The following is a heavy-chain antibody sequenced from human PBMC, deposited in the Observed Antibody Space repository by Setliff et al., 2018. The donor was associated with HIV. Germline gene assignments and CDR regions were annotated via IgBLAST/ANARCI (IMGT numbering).Heavy chain of an antibody. V-gene: IGHV3-33*01. CDR2: IWYDGSYK. J-gene: IGHJ6*03. Sequence: PGGSLRLSCAVSGFTFTSYGMHWVRQAPGKGLEWVAVIWYDGSYKYYADSVKGRFTISRDNSKNTLYLQMNSLRAEDTAVYYCARDKDYYDYSGYYYIYYYMDVRGKGTTVTVSS. D-gene: IGHD3-22*01. CDR3: ARDKDYYDYSGYYYIYYYMDV. CDR1: GFTFTSYG.